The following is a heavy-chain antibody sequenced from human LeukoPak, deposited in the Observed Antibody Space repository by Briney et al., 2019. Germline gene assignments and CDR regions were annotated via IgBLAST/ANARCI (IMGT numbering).Heavy chain of an antibody. CDR1: GLTVSTYS. CDR2: VVTSSDNI. Sequence: GGSLSLLHAPSGLTVSTYSMKWVGHAPGEGGECVSSVVTSSDNIYYDASLKGRFTITRDNAKNSLYLHMNSLRADDTAVYYCARGLSITILRGVAIGDGFDIWGQGTKVTVS. J-gene: IGHJ3*02. V-gene: IGHV3-21*06. D-gene: IGHD3-10*01. CDR3: ARGLSITILRGVAIGDGFDI.